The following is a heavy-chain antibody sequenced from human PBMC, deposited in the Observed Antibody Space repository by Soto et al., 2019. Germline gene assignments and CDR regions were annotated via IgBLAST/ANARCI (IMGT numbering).Heavy chain of an antibody. Sequence: ASVKVSCKASGYTFTGYYMHWVRQAPGQGLEWMGWINPNSGGTNYAQKFQGWVTMTRDTSISTAYMELSRLRSDDTAVYYCARPYSSTPAGAFDIWGQGTMVTVS. V-gene: IGHV1-2*04. CDR3: ARPYSSTPAGAFDI. CDR2: INPNSGGT. CDR1: GYTFTGYY. D-gene: IGHD6-13*01. J-gene: IGHJ3*02.